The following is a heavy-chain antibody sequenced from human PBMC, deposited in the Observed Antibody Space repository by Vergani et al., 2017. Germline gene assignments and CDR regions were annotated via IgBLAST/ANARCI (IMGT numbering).Heavy chain of an antibody. D-gene: IGHD6-13*01. Sequence: QAQLQESGPGLVKPSETLSLTCHVFGVSVTDYNCNWIRQAPGKGLEWIGTLSTTGAATHASHNPSLKSRVSISVDTSKSQFSLRMTSVTAADSAIYFCAGGTHSWHWSDRWGQGLLVSVSS. CDR1: GVSVTDYN. J-gene: IGHJ5*02. CDR2: LSTTGAA. CDR3: AGGTHSWHWSDR. V-gene: IGHV4-4*09.